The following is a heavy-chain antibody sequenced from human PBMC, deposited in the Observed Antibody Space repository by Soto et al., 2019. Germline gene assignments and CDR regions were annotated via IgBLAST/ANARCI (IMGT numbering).Heavy chain of an antibody. D-gene: IGHD2-2*02. Sequence: ASLKVSGKASGYTFTSYGIIWVRQAPGQGLEWMGWISAYNGNTNYAQKLQGRVTMTTDTSTSTAHMELRSLRSDDTAVYYCARVRLEIVVVPAAIIPWFDPWGQGTLVTVSS. CDR3: ARVRLEIVVVPAAIIPWFDP. CDR1: GYTFTSYG. V-gene: IGHV1-18*01. J-gene: IGHJ5*02. CDR2: ISAYNGNT.